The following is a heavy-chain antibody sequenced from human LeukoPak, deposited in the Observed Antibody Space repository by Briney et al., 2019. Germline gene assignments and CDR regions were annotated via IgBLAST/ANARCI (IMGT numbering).Heavy chain of an antibody. CDR2: IYPGDSDT. CDR3: ARSLAYCSSTSCYAGFDY. J-gene: IGHJ4*02. D-gene: IGHD2-2*01. CDR1: GYSFTGYW. V-gene: IGHV5-51*01. Sequence: GESLKISCKGSGYSFTGYWIGWVRQMPGKGLEWMGIIYPGDSDTRYSPSFQGQVTISADKSISTAYLQWSSLKASDTAMYYCARSLAYCSSTSCYAGFDYWGQGTLVTVSS.